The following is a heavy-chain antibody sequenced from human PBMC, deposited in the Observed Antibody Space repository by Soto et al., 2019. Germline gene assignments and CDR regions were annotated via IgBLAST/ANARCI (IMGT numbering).Heavy chain of an antibody. Sequence: PXGSLRLSCSAAGFTFRSFTMNWVRQAPGKGLEWVSTISSNSAYIYYTDALRGRFTISRDNAKNSLHLQMNSLRAEDTAVYYCTRDASRDSSARGWFDPWGTGTLVTV. J-gene: IGHJ5*02. V-gene: IGHV3-21*01. D-gene: IGHD6-13*01. CDR3: TRDASRDSSARGWFDP. CDR1: GFTFRSFT. CDR2: ISSNSAYI.